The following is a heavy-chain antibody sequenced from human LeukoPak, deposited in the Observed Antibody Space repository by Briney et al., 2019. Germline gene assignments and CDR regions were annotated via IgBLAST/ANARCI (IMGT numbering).Heavy chain of an antibody. V-gene: IGHV3-23*01. CDR3: AKDPRYSYGYGGGYFDY. CDR2: ISGSGGST. Sequence: GGSLRLSCAASGFTFSSYAMSWVRQAPGKGLEWVSAISGSGGSTYYAGSVKGRFTISRDNSENTLYLQMNSLRAEDTAVYYCAKDPRYSYGYGGGYFDYWGQGTLVTVSS. J-gene: IGHJ4*02. CDR1: GFTFSSYA. D-gene: IGHD5-18*01.